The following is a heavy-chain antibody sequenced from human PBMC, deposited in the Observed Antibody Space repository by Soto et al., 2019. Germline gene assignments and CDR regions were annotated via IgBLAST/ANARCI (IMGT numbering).Heavy chain of an antibody. CDR3: ARDLRAVAGTGA. D-gene: IGHD6-19*01. CDR1: GFSFSGYS. J-gene: IGHJ5*02. CDR2: ISGSGSGM. V-gene: IGHV3-48*02. Sequence: GGSLRLSCAASGFSFSGYSMDWVRQAPGKGLEWVSSISGSGSGMSYADSVKGRFTISRDNAKNSLYLQMNSLRDEDTAVYYCARDLRAVAGTGAWGQGTLVTVSS.